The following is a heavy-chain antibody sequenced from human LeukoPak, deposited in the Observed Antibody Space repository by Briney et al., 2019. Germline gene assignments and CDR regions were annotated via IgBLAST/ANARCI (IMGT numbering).Heavy chain of an antibody. CDR3: ARLKARVPAAMEVAGNFDY. CDR2: IIPIFGTA. V-gene: IGHV1-69*06. CDR1: GGTFSSYA. J-gene: IGHJ4*02. Sequence: EASVKVSCKASGGTFSSYAISWVRQAPGQGLEWMGGIIPIFGTANYAQKFQGRVTITADKSTSTAYMELSSLRSEDTAVYYCARLKARVPAAMEVAGNFDYWGQGTLVTVSS. D-gene: IGHD2-2*01.